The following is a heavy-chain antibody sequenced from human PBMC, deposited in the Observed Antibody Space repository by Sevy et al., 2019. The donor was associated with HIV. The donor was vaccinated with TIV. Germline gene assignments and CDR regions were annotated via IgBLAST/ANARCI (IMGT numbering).Heavy chain of an antibody. CDR1: GFTLSSNH. Sequence: GGSLRLSCAASGFTLSSNHMHWVRQAPGKGLEWVAAIWYDGSNRYYADAVKGRFTISRDNSENTLHLQMNSLTAEDTAVYYCVMDNLGFDYWGQGTLVTVSS. J-gene: IGHJ4*02. D-gene: IGHD2-2*03. V-gene: IGHV3-33*01. CDR2: IWYDGSNR. CDR3: VMDNLGFDY.